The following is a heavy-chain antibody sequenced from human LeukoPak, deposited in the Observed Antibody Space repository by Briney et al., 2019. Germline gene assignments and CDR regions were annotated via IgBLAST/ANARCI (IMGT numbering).Heavy chain of an antibody. Sequence: GGSLRLSCAASGFTFDEYGMTWVRQAPGKGLEWVSGVSRNGGSTGYADSVKGRFTISRGNAKNSLYLQMNSLRAEDTALYYCVRSITIFGVWGQGTLVTVSS. V-gene: IGHV3-20*04. D-gene: IGHD3-3*01. J-gene: IGHJ4*02. CDR1: GFTFDEYG. CDR2: VSRNGGST. CDR3: VRSITIFGV.